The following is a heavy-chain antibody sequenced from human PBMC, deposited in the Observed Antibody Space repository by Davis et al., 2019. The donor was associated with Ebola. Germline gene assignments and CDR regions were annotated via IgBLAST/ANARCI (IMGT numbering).Heavy chain of an antibody. CDR2: IDPSDSYT. V-gene: IGHV5-10-1*01. CDR1: GYSFTSYW. D-gene: IGHD5-18*01. J-gene: IGHJ4*02. CDR3: ARPPSYSYGYGADY. Sequence: KVSCKGSGYSFTSYWISWVRQMPGKGLEWMGRIDPSDSYTNYSPSFQGHVTISADKSISTAYLQWSSLKASDTAMYYCARPPSYSYGYGADYWGQGTLVTVSS.